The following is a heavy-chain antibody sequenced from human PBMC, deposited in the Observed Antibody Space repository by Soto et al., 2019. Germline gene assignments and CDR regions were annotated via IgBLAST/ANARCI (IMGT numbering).Heavy chain of an antibody. CDR3: ARNYFARFDP. J-gene: IGHJ5*02. D-gene: IGHD3-9*01. Sequence: TSETLSLTCTVSGGSISSSSYYWGWIRQPPGKGLEWIGSIYYSGSTYYNPSLKSRVTISVDTSKNQFSLKLSSVTAADTAVYYCARNYFARFDPWGQGTLVTVSS. V-gene: IGHV4-39*01. CDR1: GGSISSSSYY. CDR2: IYYSGST.